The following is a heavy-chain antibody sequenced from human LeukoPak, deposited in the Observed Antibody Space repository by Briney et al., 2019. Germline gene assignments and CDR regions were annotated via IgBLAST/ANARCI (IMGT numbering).Heavy chain of an antibody. V-gene: IGHV5-51*01. D-gene: IGHD4-23*01. Sequence: GESLKISCKGSGYSFTSYWIGWVRQMPGKGLEWMGIIYPGDSDTRYSPSFQGQVTISADKSISTPYLQWSSLKASDTAMYYCARQHVGNSFSRSFDYWGQGTLVTASS. J-gene: IGHJ4*02. CDR2: IYPGDSDT. CDR1: GYSFTSYW. CDR3: ARQHVGNSFSRSFDY.